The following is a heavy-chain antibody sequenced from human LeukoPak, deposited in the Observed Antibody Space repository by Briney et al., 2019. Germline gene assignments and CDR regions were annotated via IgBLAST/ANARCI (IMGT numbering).Heavy chain of an antibody. CDR1: GFTFSNYW. D-gene: IGHD1/OR15-1a*01. Sequence: GGSLRLSCAASGFTFSNYWMHWVRQAPGKGLVWVSRISSDGSSTIYADSVKGRFTISRDNANNTLYLQMNSLRGEDTAVYYCTLTTFGVVYYFDYWGQGTLVTVSS. V-gene: IGHV3-74*01. CDR2: ISSDGSST. J-gene: IGHJ4*02. CDR3: TLTTFGVVYYFDY.